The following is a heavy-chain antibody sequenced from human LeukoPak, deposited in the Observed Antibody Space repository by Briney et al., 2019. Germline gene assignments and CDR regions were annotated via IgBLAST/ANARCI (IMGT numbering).Heavy chain of an antibody. CDR1: GYTFTGYY. CDR2: INPSGGST. V-gene: IGHV1-46*01. CDR3: ARESSGYSYGKKDYYGMDV. Sequence: ASVKVSCKASGYTFTGYYMHWVRQAPGQGLEWMGIINPSGGSTSYAQKFQGRVTMTRDTSTSTVYMELSSLRSEDTAVYYCARESSGYSYGKKDYYGMDVWGQGTTVTVSS. J-gene: IGHJ6*02. D-gene: IGHD5-18*01.